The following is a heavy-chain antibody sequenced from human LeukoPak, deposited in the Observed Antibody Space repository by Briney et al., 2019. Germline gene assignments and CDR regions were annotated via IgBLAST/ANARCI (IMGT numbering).Heavy chain of an antibody. J-gene: IGHJ4*02. CDR1: GFIFSSYS. CDR3: ARARWDY. V-gene: IGHV3-23*01. CDR2: ITGSGGNT. Sequence: GGSLRLSCAASGFIFSSYSMSWVRQAPGMGLEWVSVITGSGGNTYYADSVKGRFTISRDNSKNTLYLQMNSLRAEDTAVYYCARARWDYWGQGTLVTVSS. D-gene: IGHD2-15*01.